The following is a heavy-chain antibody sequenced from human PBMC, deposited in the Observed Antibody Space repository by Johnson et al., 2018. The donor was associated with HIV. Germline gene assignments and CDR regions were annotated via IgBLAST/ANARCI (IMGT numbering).Heavy chain of an antibody. CDR3: GRILQSIGATRYAFDM. J-gene: IGHJ3*02. V-gene: IGHV3-7*03. D-gene: IGHD1-26*01. CDR2: IKQDGSEK. CDR1: GFSFSDHP. Sequence: VQLVESGGGVVQPGRSLRLSCQASGFSFSDHPMHWVRQAPGKGLEWVANIKQDGSEKYYMDSVKGRFTISRDNAQNSLYLQMNSLRAGDTAVYYCGRILQSIGATRYAFDMWGQGTMVTVSS.